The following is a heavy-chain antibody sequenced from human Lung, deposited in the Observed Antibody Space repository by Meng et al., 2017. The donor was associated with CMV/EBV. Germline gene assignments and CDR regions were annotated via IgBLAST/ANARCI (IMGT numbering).Heavy chain of an antibody. CDR1: GFTFSSYA. CDR3: ARELRFLEWLLPTSYYYYGMDV. Sequence: SCAASGFTFSSYAMHWVRQAPGKGLEWVAVISYDGSNKHYADSVKGRFTISRDNSKNTLYLQMNSLRAEDTAVYYCARELRFLEWLLPTSYYYYGMDVWGQGATVTVSS. J-gene: IGHJ6*02. V-gene: IGHV3-30-3*01. D-gene: IGHD3-3*01. CDR2: ISYDGSNK.